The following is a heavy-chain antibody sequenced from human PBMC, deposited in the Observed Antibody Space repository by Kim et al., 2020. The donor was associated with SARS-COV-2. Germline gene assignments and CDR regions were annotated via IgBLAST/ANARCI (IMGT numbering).Heavy chain of an antibody. V-gene: IGHV4-59*13. Sequence: SETLSLTCSVSGDSMNNNYWSWARQPPGKGLEWIGYIHYMGTTDYNPSLRGRVTISIDTSKNQFSLNLRSVTAADTAVYYCARGSPVADNWCQGTLVTVS. CDR1: GDSMNNNY. J-gene: IGHJ4*02. CDR3: ARGSPVADN. CDR2: IHYMGTT.